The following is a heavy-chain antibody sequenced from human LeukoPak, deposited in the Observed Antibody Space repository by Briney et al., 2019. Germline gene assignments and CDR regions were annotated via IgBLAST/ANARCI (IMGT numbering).Heavy chain of an antibody. CDR1: GFTFSNAW. CDR2: IKSKTDGGTT. CDR3: AKDLGRSSSSF. V-gene: IGHV3-15*05. Sequence: GGSLRLSCAASGFTFSNAWMTWVRQAPGKGLEWVGRIKSKTDGGTTDCAAPVKGRFTISRDDSKNTLYLQMNSLRVEDTAVYYCAKDLGRSSSSFRGQGTLVTVSS. J-gene: IGHJ4*02. D-gene: IGHD2-2*01.